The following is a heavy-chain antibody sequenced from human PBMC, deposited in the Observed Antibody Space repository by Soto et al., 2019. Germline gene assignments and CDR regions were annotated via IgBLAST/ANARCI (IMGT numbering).Heavy chain of an antibody. J-gene: IGHJ5*02. D-gene: IGHD2-2*01. Sequence: SETLSLTCAVYGGSFSGYYWSWIRQPPGKGLEWIGEINHSGSTNYNPSLKSRVTISVDTSKNQFSLKLSSVTAAYTAVYYCARVVVPAASVWFDPWGQGTLVTVSS. CDR1: GGSFSGYY. CDR2: INHSGST. CDR3: ARVVVPAASVWFDP. V-gene: IGHV4-34*01.